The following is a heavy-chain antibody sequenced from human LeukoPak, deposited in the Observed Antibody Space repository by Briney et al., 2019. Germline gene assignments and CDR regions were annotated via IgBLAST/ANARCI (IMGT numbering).Heavy chain of an antibody. CDR1: GYTFTSYY. CDR3: ARVSESGYCSSTSCRTHNWFDP. Sequence: GASVKVSCKASGYTFTSYYTHWVRQAPGQGLEWMGIINPSGGSTSYAQKFQGRVTMTRDTSTSTVYMELSSLRSEDTAVYYCARVSESGYCSSTSCRTHNWFDPWGQGTLVTVSS. D-gene: IGHD2-2*01. CDR2: INPSGGST. J-gene: IGHJ5*02. V-gene: IGHV1-46*01.